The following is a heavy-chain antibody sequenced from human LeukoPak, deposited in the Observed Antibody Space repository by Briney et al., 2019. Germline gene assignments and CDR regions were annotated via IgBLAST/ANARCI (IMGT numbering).Heavy chain of an antibody. CDR3: ARRWDGSYSGDNWFDP. J-gene: IGHJ5*02. V-gene: IGHV1-18*01. CDR1: GYTFTSYG. Sequence: ASVKVSCKASGYTFTSYGISWVRQAPGQGLEWMGRISAYNGNTNYAQKLQGRVTMTTDTSTSTAYMELRSLRSDDTAVYYCARRWDGSYSGDNWFDPWGQGTLVTVSS. D-gene: IGHD1-26*01. CDR2: ISAYNGNT.